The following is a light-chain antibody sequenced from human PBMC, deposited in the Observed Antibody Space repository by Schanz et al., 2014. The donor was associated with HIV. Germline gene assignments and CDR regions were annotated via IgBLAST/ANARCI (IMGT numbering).Light chain of an antibody. V-gene: IGKV1-39*01. J-gene: IGKJ4*01. CDR1: QSISIS. Sequence: IQLTQSPSSLSASVGDRVTITCRASQSISISLNWYQQKPGKAPQLLIYATSLLHTGVPSRFSGSGSGTHFTLTISRLEPEDFATYYCQHYDISRGTFGGGTRVEIK. CDR3: QHYDISRGT. CDR2: ATS.